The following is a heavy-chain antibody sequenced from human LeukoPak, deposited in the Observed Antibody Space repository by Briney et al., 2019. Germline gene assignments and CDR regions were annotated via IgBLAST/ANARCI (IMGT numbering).Heavy chain of an antibody. Sequence: GGSLRPSCEASGLTFSSHPMHWVRQAPGKGLEYVSTISSNGLITYYANSVKGRFTISRDNSKNTLYLQMGSLRAEDMAVYYCVARRGVSDWYFDLWGRGTLVTVSS. CDR2: ISSNGLIT. J-gene: IGHJ2*01. V-gene: IGHV3-64*01. CDR1: GLTFSSHP. CDR3: VARRGVSDWYFDL. D-gene: IGHD3-10*01.